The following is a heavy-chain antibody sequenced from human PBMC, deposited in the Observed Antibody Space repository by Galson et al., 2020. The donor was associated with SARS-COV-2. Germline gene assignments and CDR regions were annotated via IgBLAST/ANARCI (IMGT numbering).Heavy chain of an antibody. CDR3: ARVGGMATTPANYFYYGLDV. V-gene: IGHV3-21*01. D-gene: IGHD2-15*01. J-gene: IGHJ6*02. Sequence: GESLKNSCAAPGFPFNSHSMNWVRQAPGKGLEWVPSISSGRRYIYYADSVKGRFTISRDNAKNSLYPQMNSLRAEDTAVYYCARVGGMATTPANYFYYGLDVWGQGTTVTVSS. CDR2: ISSGRRYI. CDR1: GFPFNSHS.